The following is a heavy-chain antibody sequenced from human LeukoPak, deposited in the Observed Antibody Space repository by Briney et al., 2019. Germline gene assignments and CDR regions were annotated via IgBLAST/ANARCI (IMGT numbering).Heavy chain of an antibody. CDR2: ISSSGSTI. J-gene: IGHJ4*02. V-gene: IGHV3-48*03. CDR3: ARSYVDTAMALDY. CDR1: GFTFSSYE. D-gene: IGHD5-18*01. Sequence: GGSLRLSCAASGFTFSSYEMNWVRQAPGKGLEWVSYISSSGSTIYYADSVKGRFTISRDNAKNSLYLQMNSLRAEDTAVYYCARSYVDTAMALDYWGQGTLVTVSS.